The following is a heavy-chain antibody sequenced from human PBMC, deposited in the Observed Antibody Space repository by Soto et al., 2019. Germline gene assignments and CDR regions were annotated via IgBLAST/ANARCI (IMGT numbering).Heavy chain of an antibody. CDR3: ARCCFGSGSCVDS. D-gene: IGHD3-10*01. J-gene: IGHJ4*02. CDR1: GSTFITYN. V-gene: IGHV3-48*02. CDR2: ITSTSSQT. Sequence: EVQLVESGRGLVQPGGSLRLSCAASGSTFITYNMNWVRQAPGQGLEWLSYITSTSSQTYYADSVKGRFTISRDNAKRSLYLQMNSLRDEDTAVYYWARCCFGSGSCVDSWGQGTLVTVSS.